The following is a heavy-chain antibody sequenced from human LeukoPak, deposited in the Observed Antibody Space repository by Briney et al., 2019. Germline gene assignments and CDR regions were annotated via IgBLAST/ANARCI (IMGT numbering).Heavy chain of an antibody. J-gene: IGHJ4*02. CDR1: GYTFTIYY. CDR2: INPSGGST. D-gene: IGHD5-24*01. CDR3: ARGIVEMATLPDY. Sequence: ASVTVSFTASGYTFTIYYMHWVRQAPGQGLEWMGIINPSGGSTSYAQKFQGRVTMTRYTSTSTVYMELSSLRSEDTAVYYCARGIVEMATLPDYWGQGALVTVSS. V-gene: IGHV1-46*01.